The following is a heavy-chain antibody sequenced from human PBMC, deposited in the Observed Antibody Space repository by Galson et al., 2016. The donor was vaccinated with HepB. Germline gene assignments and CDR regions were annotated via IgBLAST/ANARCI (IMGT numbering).Heavy chain of an antibody. CDR2: IYHSGST. J-gene: IGHJ3*02. Sequence: SETLSLTCTVSGGSISSSSYYWGWIRQPPGKGLEWIGEIYHSGSTNYNPSLKSRVTISVDKPTNQFSLKLSSVTAADTAVYYCARDLWPKVWMGYYAFDICGQGTRVT. CDR1: GGSISSSSYY. D-gene: IGHD3-3*01. CDR3: ARDLWPKVWMGYYAFDI. V-gene: IGHV4-39*07.